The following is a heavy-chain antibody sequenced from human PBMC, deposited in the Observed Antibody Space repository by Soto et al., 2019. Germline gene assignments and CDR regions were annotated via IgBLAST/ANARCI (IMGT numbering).Heavy chain of an antibody. V-gene: IGHV4-61*01. J-gene: IGHJ6*02. CDR3: ASLVDSSGYYDYYYGMDV. CDR2: IYYSGST. Sequence: ASETLSLTCTVSGGSVSIGSYYWSCIRQPPGKGLEWIGYIYYSGSTNYNPSLKSRVTISVDTSKNQFSLKLSSVTAADTAVYYCASLVDSSGYYDYYYGMDVWGQGTTVTVSS. D-gene: IGHD3-22*01. CDR1: GGSVSIGSYY.